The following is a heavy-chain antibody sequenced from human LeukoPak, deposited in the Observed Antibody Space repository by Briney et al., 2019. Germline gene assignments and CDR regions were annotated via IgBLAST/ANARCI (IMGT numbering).Heavy chain of an antibody. J-gene: IGHJ6*03. D-gene: IGHD2-2*02. Sequence: SVKVSCKASGGTFSSYAISWVRQAPGQGLEWMGRIIPILGIANYAQKFQGRVTITADKSTSTAYMELSSLRSEDTAVYYCARSIVVVPAAKPWYYYYMDVWGKGTTVTVSS. V-gene: IGHV1-69*04. CDR3: ARSIVVVPAAKPWYYYYMDV. CDR2: IIPILGIA. CDR1: GGTFSSYA.